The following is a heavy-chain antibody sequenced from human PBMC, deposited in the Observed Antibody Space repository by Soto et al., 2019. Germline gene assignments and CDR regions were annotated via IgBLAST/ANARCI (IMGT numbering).Heavy chain of an antibody. J-gene: IGHJ6*02. CDR3: ASEAIAAAAVYGMDV. V-gene: IGHV1-3*01. D-gene: IGHD6-13*01. CDR1: GYTFTGYV. CDR2: INAGNGNT. Sequence: ASVKVSCKASGYTFTGYVMHWVRQAPGQRLEWMGWINAGNGNTKYSQKFQGRVTITRDTSASTAYMELSSLRSEDTAVYYCASEAIAAAAVYGMDVWGQGTTVTVSS.